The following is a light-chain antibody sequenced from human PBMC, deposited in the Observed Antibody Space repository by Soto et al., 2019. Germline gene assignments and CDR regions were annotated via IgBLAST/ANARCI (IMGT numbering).Light chain of an antibody. J-gene: IGLJ1*01. Sequence: QSVLTQPPSASGTPGQRVTISCSGSSSNIGSNTVNWYQQLSGTAPKLLIYSNDRRPSGVPDRFSGSKSGTSASLAISGLQSEDEADYYCAAWDDTLNGYVFGAGTKVTVL. CDR3: AAWDDTLNGYV. V-gene: IGLV1-44*01. CDR1: SSNIGSNT. CDR2: SND.